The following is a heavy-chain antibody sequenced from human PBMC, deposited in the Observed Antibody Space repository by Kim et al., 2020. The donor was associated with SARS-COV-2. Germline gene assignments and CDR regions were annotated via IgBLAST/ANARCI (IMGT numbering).Heavy chain of an antibody. CDR3: AKDKARQLPNYYYYGMDV. Sequence: GGSLRLSCAASGFTFSSYAMSWVRQAPGKGLEWVSAISGSGGSTYYADSVKGRFTISRDNSKNTLYLQMNSLRAEDTAVYYCAKDKARQLPNYYYYGMDVWGQWTTVTVSS. V-gene: IGHV3-23*01. CDR1: GFTFSSYA. J-gene: IGHJ6*02. D-gene: IGHD2-2*01. CDR2: ISGSGGST.